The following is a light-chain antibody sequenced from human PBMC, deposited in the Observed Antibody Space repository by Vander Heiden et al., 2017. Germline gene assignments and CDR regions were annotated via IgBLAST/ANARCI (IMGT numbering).Light chain of an antibody. J-gene: IGKJ3*01. Sequence: DIQMTQSPSSLSASVGDRVTITCRASQNISSYLNWYQQKPGKAPKLLIYAASSLQSGVPSRFSGSGYGTDFTLTISSLQPEDFAAYYCQQNDCTPFFTFGHGTKVDIK. CDR3: QQNDCTPFFT. CDR1: QNISSY. CDR2: AAS. V-gene: IGKV1-39*01.